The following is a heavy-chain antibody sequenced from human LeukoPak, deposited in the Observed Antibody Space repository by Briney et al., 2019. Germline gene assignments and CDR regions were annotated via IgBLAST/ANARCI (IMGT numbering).Heavy chain of an antibody. CDR2: IRQDGGAK. J-gene: IGHJ4*02. D-gene: IGHD6-13*01. CDR3: APPPIAATGN. Sequence: HPGGSLRLSCAASGFTFSDYYMDWVRQAPGEGLEWVANIRQDGGAKNYVDSVKGRFTISRDNAKKSLYLQMNSLRAEDTAVYYCAPPPIAATGNWGQGTLVTVSS. V-gene: IGHV3-7*01. CDR1: GFTFSDYY.